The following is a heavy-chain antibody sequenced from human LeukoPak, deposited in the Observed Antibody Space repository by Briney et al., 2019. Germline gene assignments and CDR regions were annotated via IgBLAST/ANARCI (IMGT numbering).Heavy chain of an antibody. J-gene: IGHJ4*02. V-gene: IGHV4-59*01. CDR3: ARDSGPRFDY. D-gene: IGHD6-19*01. CDR1: GGSISSYY. Sequence: PSETLSLTCTVSGGSISSYYWSWIRQPPGKGLEWIGYIYYSGSTNYNPSLKSRVTISVDTSKNQFSLKVSSVTTADTAVYYCARDSGPRFDYWGQGTLVTVSS. CDR2: IYYSGST.